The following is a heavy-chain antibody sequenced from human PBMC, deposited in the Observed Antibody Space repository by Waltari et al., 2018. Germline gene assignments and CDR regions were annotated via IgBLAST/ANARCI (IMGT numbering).Heavy chain of an antibody. CDR1: GGSISSGSYY. D-gene: IGHD3-3*01. V-gene: IGHV4-61*09. Sequence: QVQLQESGPGLVKPSQTLSLTCTVSGGSISSGSYYWSWIRQPAGKGLEWIGYIHTSGSTNYTPSLKSRSAVSVPTSQIQFSQKRSSVTAADTSVYYCARYYDFWSGYVDYWGQGTLVTVSS. CDR2: IHTSGST. J-gene: IGHJ4*02. CDR3: ARYYDFWSGYVDY.